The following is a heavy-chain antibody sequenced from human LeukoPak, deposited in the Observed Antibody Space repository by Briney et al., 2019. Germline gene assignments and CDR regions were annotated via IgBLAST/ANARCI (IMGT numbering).Heavy chain of an antibody. D-gene: IGHD3-3*01. CDR1: GCTFNSYD. V-gene: IGHV1-8*02. J-gene: IGHJ4*02. CDR2: MNPNSGNT. CDR3: ARRNIRFLELDF. Sequence: ASVKVSCKTSGCTFNSYDINWVRQATGQGLEWMGWMNPNSGNTGYAQKLQGRVTMTRNTSIRTAYMELSGLRPEDTAVYYCARRNIRFLELDFWGQGTLVTVSS.